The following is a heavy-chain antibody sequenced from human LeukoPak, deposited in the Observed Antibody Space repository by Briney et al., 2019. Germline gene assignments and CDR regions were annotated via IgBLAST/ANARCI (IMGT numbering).Heavy chain of an antibody. Sequence: GGSLRLSCAASGFTFSSYAMHWVRQAPGKGLEWVAVISYDGSNKYYADSVKGRFTISRDNSKNTLYLQMNSLRAEDTAVFYCAREQNSRGDYWGQGTLVTASS. J-gene: IGHJ4*02. CDR3: AREQNSRGDY. V-gene: IGHV3-30-3*01. CDR1: GFTFSSYA. D-gene: IGHD4-23*01. CDR2: ISYDGSNK.